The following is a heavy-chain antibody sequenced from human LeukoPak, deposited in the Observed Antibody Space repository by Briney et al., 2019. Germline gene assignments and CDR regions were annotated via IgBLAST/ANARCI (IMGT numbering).Heavy chain of an antibody. CDR3: ARDRGWTDAFDI. J-gene: IGHJ3*02. Sequence: GGSLRLSCAASGFTFSDYYMSWIRQAPGKGLEWISYISNSGSTIHYADSVKGRFTISRDNAKNSLYLQMNSLRAEDTALYYCARDRGWTDAFDIWGQGTMVTVSS. V-gene: IGHV3-11*01. D-gene: IGHD6-19*01. CDR2: ISNSGSTI. CDR1: GFTFSDYY.